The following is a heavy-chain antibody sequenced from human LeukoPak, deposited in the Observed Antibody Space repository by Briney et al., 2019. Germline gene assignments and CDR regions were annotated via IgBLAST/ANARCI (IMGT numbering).Heavy chain of an antibody. CDR3: AGRGIVTGYFDF. J-gene: IGHJ4*02. CDR1: GDSITNSNFY. V-gene: IGHV4-39*01. D-gene: IGHD3-9*01. CDR2: ILHSGST. Sequence: SETLSLTCTVSGDSITNSNFYWGWIRQSPGKGLEWIGSILHSGSTNYNPSLKSRVTISVDTSKNQFYLRVRSVTAAETALYYCAGRGIVTGYFDFWGRGTLVTVSS.